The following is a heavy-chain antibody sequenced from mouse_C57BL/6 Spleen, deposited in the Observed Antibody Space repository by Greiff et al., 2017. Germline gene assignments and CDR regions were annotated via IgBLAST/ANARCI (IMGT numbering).Heavy chain of an antibody. D-gene: IGHD4-1*01. J-gene: IGHJ3*01. Sequence: VQLVESGGGLVQPKGSLKLSCAASGFTFHTYAMHWVRQAPGTGLEWVARIRSKSSNYATYYSDSVKDRFTISRDDSQSMLYLQMNNLKTEDTAMYFWGSGGHWDPFAYWGQGTLVTVSA. CDR1: GFTFHTYA. CDR3: GSGGHWDPFAY. V-gene: IGHV10-3*01. CDR2: IRSKSSNYAT.